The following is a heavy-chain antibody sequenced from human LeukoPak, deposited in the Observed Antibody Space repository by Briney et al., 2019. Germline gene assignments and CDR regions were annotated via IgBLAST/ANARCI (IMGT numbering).Heavy chain of an antibody. J-gene: IGHJ4*02. CDR1: GGSFSGYY. D-gene: IGHD3-10*01. CDR3: ARDSYYGAAGIDY. V-gene: IGHV4-34*01. Sequence: PSETLSLTCAVYGGSFSGYYWSWIRQPPGKGLEWIGEINHSGSTNYNPSLKSRVTISVDTSKNQFSLKLSSVTAADTAVYYCARDSYYGAAGIDYWGQGTLVTVSS. CDR2: INHSGST.